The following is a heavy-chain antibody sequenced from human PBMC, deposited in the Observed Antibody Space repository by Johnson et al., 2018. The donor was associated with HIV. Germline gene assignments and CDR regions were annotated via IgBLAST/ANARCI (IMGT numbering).Heavy chain of an antibody. CDR3: ARACRDGYTCDAYDI. Sequence: QVQLVESGGGLVKPGGSLRLSCAASGFTFSDYYMSWIRQAPGKGLEWVSYISSSGGTTYYADSVKGRFTISRDNSKNTLFLQMNSLRAEDTAVFYCARACRDGYTCDAYDIWGQGTMVTVSS. CDR2: ISSSGGTT. D-gene: IGHD5-24*01. V-gene: IGHV3-11*04. CDR1: GFTFSDYY. J-gene: IGHJ3*02.